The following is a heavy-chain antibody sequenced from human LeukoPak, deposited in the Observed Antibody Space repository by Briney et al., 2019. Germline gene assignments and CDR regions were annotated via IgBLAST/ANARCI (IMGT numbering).Heavy chain of an antibody. V-gene: IGHV1-2*02. CDR3: ARVTMVRGVILGG. D-gene: IGHD3-10*01. Sequence: ASVKVSCTASGYTFTGYYMHWVRQAPGPGPEWMGWINPNSGGTNYAQKFHGRVTMTRDTSISTAYMELSRLRSDDTAVYYCARVTMVRGVILGGWGQGTLVTVS. J-gene: IGHJ4*02. CDR2: INPNSGGT. CDR1: GYTFTGYY.